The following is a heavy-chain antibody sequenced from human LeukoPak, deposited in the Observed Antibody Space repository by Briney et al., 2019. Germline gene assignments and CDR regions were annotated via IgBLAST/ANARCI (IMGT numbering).Heavy chain of an antibody. Sequence: ASVKVSRKASGYTFTSYYMHWVRQAPGQGLEWVGIINPSGGSTSYAQKFQGRVTMTRDTSTSTVYMELSSLRSEDTAVYYCARAYYYDSSGYHDWFDPWGQGTLVTVSS. CDR1: GYTFTSYY. CDR2: INPSGGST. J-gene: IGHJ5*02. CDR3: ARAYYYDSSGYHDWFDP. V-gene: IGHV1-46*01. D-gene: IGHD3-22*01.